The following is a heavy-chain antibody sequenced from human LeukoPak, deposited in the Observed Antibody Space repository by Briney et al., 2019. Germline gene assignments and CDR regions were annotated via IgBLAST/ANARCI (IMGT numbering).Heavy chain of an antibody. Sequence: GGSQRLSCAASGFTFSSYAMSWVRQAPGKGLEWVSAISSSGGSTYYADSVKGRFTISRDNSKNTLYLQMNSLRAEDTAVYYCAKDLHSYGLRWYFDYWGQGTLVTVSS. CDR1: GFTFSSYA. V-gene: IGHV3-23*01. CDR2: ISSSGGST. D-gene: IGHD5-18*01. CDR3: AKDLHSYGLRWYFDY. J-gene: IGHJ4*02.